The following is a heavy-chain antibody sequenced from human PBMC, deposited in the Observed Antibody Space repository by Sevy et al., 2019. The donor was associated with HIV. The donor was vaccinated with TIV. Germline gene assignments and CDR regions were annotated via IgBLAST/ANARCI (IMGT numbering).Heavy chain of an antibody. D-gene: IGHD2-21*02. CDR1: GYTLTELS. CDR3: ATCRGGDCYDHFDY. Sequence: ASVKVSCKVSGYTLTELSMHWVRQAPGKGLEWMGGFDPEDGETIYAQKFQGRVTMTEDTSTDTAYMELGSLRSEDRAVYYCATCRGGDCYDHFDYWGQGTLVTGSS. J-gene: IGHJ4*02. V-gene: IGHV1-24*01. CDR2: FDPEDGET.